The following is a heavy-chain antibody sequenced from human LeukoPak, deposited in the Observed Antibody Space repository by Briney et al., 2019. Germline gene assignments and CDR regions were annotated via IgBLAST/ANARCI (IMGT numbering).Heavy chain of an antibody. D-gene: IGHD2-21*02. J-gene: IGHJ4*02. Sequence: DSVKGRFIISRDNAKNSLYLQMNNLRAEDTAVYYCARGVTLDYWGQGTLVTVSS. CDR3: ARGVTLDY. V-gene: IGHV3-7*01.